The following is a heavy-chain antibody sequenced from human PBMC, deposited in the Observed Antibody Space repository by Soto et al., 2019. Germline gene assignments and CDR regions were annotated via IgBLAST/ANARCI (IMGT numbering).Heavy chain of an antibody. Sequence: ASVKVSCKAPRDTFTSYYINWVRQAPGQGLEWMGVINPHGGSTAYAQKFKGRVTSTRDTSASTVYMEVSSLTSEDTAMYYCARSSGGNFGIIIEATNWFAPWGQGTLVTVSS. D-gene: IGHD5-12*01. J-gene: IGHJ5*02. CDR1: RDTFTSYY. CDR2: INPHGGST. CDR3: ARSSGGNFGIIIEATNWFAP. V-gene: IGHV1-46*01.